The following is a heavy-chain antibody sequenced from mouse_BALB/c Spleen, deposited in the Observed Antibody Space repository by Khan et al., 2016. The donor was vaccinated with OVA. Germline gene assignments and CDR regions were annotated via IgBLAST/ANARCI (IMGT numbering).Heavy chain of an antibody. D-gene: IGHD2-3*01. CDR1: GYTFTNYW. CDR2: VYPSDSYT. V-gene: IGHV1-69*02. Sequence: QVQLQQPGAELVRPGASVKLSCKASGYTFTNYWINWVKQRPGQGLEWIGNVYPSDSYTNYNQKFKDKAKLTVDKSSSTAYMQLSSPTSDDSAVYYCTRGGVDGTSFAYWGQGTLVTVSA. J-gene: IGHJ3*01. CDR3: TRGGVDGTSFAY.